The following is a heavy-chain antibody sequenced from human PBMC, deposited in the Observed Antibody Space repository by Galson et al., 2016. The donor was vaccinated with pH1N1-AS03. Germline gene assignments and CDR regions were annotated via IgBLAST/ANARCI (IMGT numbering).Heavy chain of an antibody. D-gene: IGHD2-15*01. Sequence: SDSVKGRFTISRDNANNSLYLQMNSLRAEDTAVYYCASGYCSGGSCHSGYFQYWGQGTPVTVSS. J-gene: IGHJ1*01. CDR3: ASGYCSGGSCHSGYFQY. V-gene: IGHV3-21*06.